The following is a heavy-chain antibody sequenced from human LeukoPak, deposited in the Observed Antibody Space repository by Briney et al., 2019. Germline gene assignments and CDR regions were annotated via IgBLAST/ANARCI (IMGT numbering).Heavy chain of an antibody. D-gene: IGHD2-2*01. CDR1: GFTFSSYA. CDR2: ISGSGGST. V-gene: IGHV3-23*01. J-gene: IGHJ3*02. CDR3: ARDGGSSGRAFDI. Sequence: PGGSLRLSCAASGFTFSSYAMSWVRQAPGKGLEWVSAISGSGGSTYYADSVKGRFTISRDNSKNTLYLQMNSLRAEDTAVYYCARDGGSSGRAFDIWGQGTMVTVSS.